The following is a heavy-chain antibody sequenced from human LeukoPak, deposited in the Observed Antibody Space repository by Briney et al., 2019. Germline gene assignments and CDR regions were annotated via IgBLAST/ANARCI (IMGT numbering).Heavy chain of an antibody. Sequence: GASVTVSFKSSVYTFTVYYMHWVRQAPGQGLEWMGWINPNSGGTNYAQKFQGRVTMTRDTTISTAYMELSRLRSDDTAVYYCARVMYYYDKFAGYWGQGTLVTVSS. CDR2: INPNSGGT. V-gene: IGHV1-2*02. D-gene: IGHD3-22*01. J-gene: IGHJ4*02. CDR3: ARVMYYYDKFAGY. CDR1: VYTFTVYY.